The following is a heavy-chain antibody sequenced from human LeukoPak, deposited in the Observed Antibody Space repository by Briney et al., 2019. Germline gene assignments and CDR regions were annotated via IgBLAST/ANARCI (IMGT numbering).Heavy chain of an antibody. V-gene: IGHV3-30*18. CDR3: AKDRTPYCIAD. CDR1: GFTFSSYG. J-gene: IGHJ4*02. CDR2: ISYDGSNK. Sequence: GGSLRLSCAASGFTFSSYGMHWVRQAPGKGLEWVAVISYDGSNKYYADSVKGRFTISRDNSKNTLYLQMNSLRAEDTAVYYCAKDRTPYCIADWGQGTLVTVSS. D-gene: IGHD2-15*01.